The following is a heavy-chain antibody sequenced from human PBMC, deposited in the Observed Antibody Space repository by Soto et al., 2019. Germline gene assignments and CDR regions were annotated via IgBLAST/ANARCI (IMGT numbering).Heavy chain of an antibody. D-gene: IGHD3-10*01. V-gene: IGHV1-58*01. CDR3: ASNSGAHLGGIDV. CDR2: LVVGSGST. CDR1: GFTFTTSS. Sequence: QMQLVQSGPEVKKPGTSVKVSCKTSGFTFTTSSVQWLRQTRGRCLEWIGWLVVGSGSTKYAQKFQERVTFTTDVATGTAHMEQKRLYSEDSAVYDCASNSGAHLGGIDVCGQGSLVYVSS. J-gene: IGHJ4*02.